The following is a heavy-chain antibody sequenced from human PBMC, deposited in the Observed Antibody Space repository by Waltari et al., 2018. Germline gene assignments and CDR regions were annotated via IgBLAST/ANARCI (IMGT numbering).Heavy chain of an antibody. V-gene: IGHV4-61*02. CDR1: GGSISSGSYY. CDR2: IYTSGST. CDR3: ARVSWELALSWYYFDY. Sequence: QVQLQESGPGLVKPSQTLSLTCTVSGGSISSGSYYWSWIRQPAGKGLEWIGRIYTSGSTNYNPSLKSRVTISVDTSKNQFSLKLSSVTAADTAVYYCARVSWELALSWYYFDYWGQGTLVTVSS. D-gene: IGHD1-26*01. J-gene: IGHJ4*02.